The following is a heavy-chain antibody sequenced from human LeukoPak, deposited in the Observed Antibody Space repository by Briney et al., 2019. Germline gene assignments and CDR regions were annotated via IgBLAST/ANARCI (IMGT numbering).Heavy chain of an antibody. V-gene: IGHV4-59*01. Sequence: SETLSLTCTVSGGSISSYYWSWIRQPPGKGLGWIGNIYYSGSTNYNPSLKSRVTISVDTSKKQFSLKLSSVTAADTAVYYCARVVAPRGWFDPWGQGTLVTVSS. CDR3: ARVVAPRGWFDP. CDR1: GGSISSYY. D-gene: IGHD2-21*01. CDR2: IYYSGST. J-gene: IGHJ5*02.